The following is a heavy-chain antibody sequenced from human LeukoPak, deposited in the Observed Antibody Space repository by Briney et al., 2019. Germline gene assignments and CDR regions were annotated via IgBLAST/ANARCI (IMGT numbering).Heavy chain of an antibody. CDR1: GYTFTSYY. CDR2: INPSGGST. D-gene: IGHD4-17*01. J-gene: IGHJ4*02. V-gene: IGHV1-46*01. CDR3: ARGLYGDYDNFDY. Sequence: ASVKVSCKASGYTFTSYYMHWVRQAPGQGLEWMGIINPSGGSTNYAQKLQGRVTMTTDTSTSTAYMELRSLRSDDTAVYYCARGLYGDYDNFDYWGQGTLVTVSS.